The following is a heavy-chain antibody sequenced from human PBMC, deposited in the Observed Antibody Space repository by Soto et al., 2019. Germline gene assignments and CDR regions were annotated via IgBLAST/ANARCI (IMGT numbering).Heavy chain of an antibody. CDR1: GDSVSSNSAA. Sequence: PSQTVSLTCAISGDSVSSNSAAWNWIRQSPSRGPEWLGRTYYRSKWYNDYAVSVKSRITINPDTSKNQFSLQLNSVTPEDTAVYYCAXDRDWNYYTGYYFDYWGQGTLVTVSS. D-gene: IGHD1-7*01. CDR2: TYYRSKWYN. V-gene: IGHV6-1*01. J-gene: IGHJ4*02. CDR3: AXDRDWNYYTGYYFDY.